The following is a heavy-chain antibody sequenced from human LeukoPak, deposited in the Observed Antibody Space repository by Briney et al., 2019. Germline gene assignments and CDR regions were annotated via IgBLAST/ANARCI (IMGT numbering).Heavy chain of an antibody. Sequence: GESLRLSCAASGFTFSSYAMSWVRQAPGKGLEWVSGISTSGGSSSYADSVKGRFTISRDNAKNSLYLQMNSLIGEDTAVYYCARDRLRYFDWLVMGATSYYYGMDVWGEGTTVTVSS. CDR2: ISTSGGSS. CDR3: ARDRLRYFDWLVMGATSYYYGMDV. CDR1: GFTFSSYA. D-gene: IGHD3-9*01. V-gene: IGHV3-23*01. J-gene: IGHJ6*04.